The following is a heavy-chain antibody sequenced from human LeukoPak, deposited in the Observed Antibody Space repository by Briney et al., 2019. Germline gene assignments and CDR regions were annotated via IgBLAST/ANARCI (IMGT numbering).Heavy chain of an antibody. J-gene: IGHJ4*02. Sequence: GGSLRLSCAASGFIFSGYGMHWVRQAPGKGLEWVALIAHDESTIHYADSVKGRFTISRDNAKNSLYLQMNSLRAEDTAVYYCARDLDDHDSSGYRDYWGQGTLVTVSS. V-gene: IGHV3-30*03. D-gene: IGHD3-22*01. CDR1: GFIFSGYG. CDR3: ARDLDDHDSSGYRDY. CDR2: IAHDESTI.